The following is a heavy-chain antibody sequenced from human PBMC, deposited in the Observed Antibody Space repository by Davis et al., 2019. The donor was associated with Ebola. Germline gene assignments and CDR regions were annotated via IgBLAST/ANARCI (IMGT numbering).Heavy chain of an antibody. Sequence: PGGSLRLSCAASGFTSSSNSMNWVRQAPGKGLEWVSFISSSSNYIYYADSVKGRFTVSRDNAKNSLYLQMNSLRAEDTAVYYCVRDPALVVTGGGWFFGLWGRGTLVTVSS. CDR1: GFTSSSNS. D-gene: IGHD2-21*02. CDR3: VRDPALVVTGGGWFFGL. J-gene: IGHJ2*01. V-gene: IGHV3-21*01. CDR2: ISSSSNYI.